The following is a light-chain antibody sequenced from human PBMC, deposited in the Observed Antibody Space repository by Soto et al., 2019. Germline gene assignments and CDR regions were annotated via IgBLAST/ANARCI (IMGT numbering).Light chain of an antibody. CDR2: GAS. J-gene: IGKJ2*01. CDR3: QQYGDSPYT. Sequence: EIVLTQSPGTLSLSPGETASLSCRASQSFGGNYLAWYQQKPGQAPRLLIYGASTRATGIPDRFSGGGSGSGFTLTINRLEAEDSAVYYSQQYGDSPYTFGQGTKLEIK. CDR1: QSFGGNY. V-gene: IGKV3-20*01.